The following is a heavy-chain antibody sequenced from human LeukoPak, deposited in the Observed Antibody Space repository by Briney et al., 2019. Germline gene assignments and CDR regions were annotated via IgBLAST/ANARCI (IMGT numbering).Heavy chain of an antibody. CDR3: GREGYGYDGMDV. J-gene: IGHJ6*02. CDR2: IYHSGST. V-gene: IGHV4-4*02. CDR1: GDSINNNNW. Sequence: SETLSLTRAVSGDSINNNNWWSWVRQSPGKGPEWIGEIYHSGSTNYNPSLKSRVTISVDTSTNQFSLRLSSVTAADTGVYYCGREGYGYDGMDVWGQGTTVTVSS. D-gene: IGHD3-16*01.